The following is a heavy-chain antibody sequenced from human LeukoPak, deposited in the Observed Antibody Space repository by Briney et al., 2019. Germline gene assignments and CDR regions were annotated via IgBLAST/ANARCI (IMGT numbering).Heavy chain of an antibody. V-gene: IGHV4-39*01. Sequence: SETLSLTCTVSGGSISSSSYYWGWIRQPPGKGLEWIGSIYYSASTYYNPSLKSRVTISVDTSKNQFSLKLSSVTAADTAVYYCARLSPGNGMDVWGQGTTVTVSS. J-gene: IGHJ6*02. CDR2: IYYSAST. CDR1: GGSISSSSYY. CDR3: ARLSPGNGMDV.